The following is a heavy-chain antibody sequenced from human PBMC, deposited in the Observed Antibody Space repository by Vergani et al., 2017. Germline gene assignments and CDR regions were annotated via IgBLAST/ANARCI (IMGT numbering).Heavy chain of an antibody. D-gene: IGHD3-10*01. CDR3: ARGVRDYYGSGSYYNFDY. CDR1: GFTFDDSG. J-gene: IGHJ4*02. CDR2: INWNGGST. V-gene: IGHV3-20*04. Sequence: EVQLVESGGGVVRPGGSLRLSCAASGFTFDDSGMSWVRQAPGKGLEWVSGINWNGGSTGYADSVKGRFTISRDNAKNSLYLQMNSLRAEDTALYYCARGVRDYYGSGSYYNFDYWGQGTLVTVSS.